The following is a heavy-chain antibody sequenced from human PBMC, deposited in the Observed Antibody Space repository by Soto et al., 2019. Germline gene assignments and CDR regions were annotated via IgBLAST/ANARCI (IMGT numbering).Heavy chain of an antibody. CDR2: FYPTGKT. CDR3: ARCGLDYGMGV. V-gene: IGHV4-4*07. D-gene: IGHD3-16*01. CDR1: GGSISSYY. J-gene: IGHJ6*02. Sequence: QVQLQESGPGLVKPSETLSLTCTVSGGSISSYYWCWTRQPAGKGLEWIGRFYPTGKTNYNPSLQRRLTVSADTSRNQFSMNLTSVTAADTAVDYCARCGLDYGMGVWGQGTTVTVSS.